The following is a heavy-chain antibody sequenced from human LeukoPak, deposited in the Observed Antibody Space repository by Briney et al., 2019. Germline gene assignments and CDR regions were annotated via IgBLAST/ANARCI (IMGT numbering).Heavy chain of an antibody. V-gene: IGHV3-48*03. CDR1: GFTFSRYE. CDR3: AREYYGCFDY. Sequence: RGSLRLSCAASGFTFSRYEMNWVRQAPGKGLEWGSYISSSGSTIYYADSVKGRFTISRDNAKNSLYLQMNSLRDEDTAVYYCAREYYGCFDYWGQGTLVTVSS. D-gene: IGHD3-10*01. J-gene: IGHJ4*02. CDR2: ISSSGSTI.